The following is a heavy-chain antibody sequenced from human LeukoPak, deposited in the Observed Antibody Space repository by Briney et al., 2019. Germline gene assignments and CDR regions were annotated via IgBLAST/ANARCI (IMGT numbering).Heavy chain of an antibody. Sequence: ASVKVSFKASGYTFTGYYMHWVRQAPGQGLEWMGWISPYNGNTNYAQKLQGRVTMTTDTSTSTAYMELRSLRSDDTAVYYCAREMATIVNQFDYWGQGTLVTVSS. D-gene: IGHD5-24*01. V-gene: IGHV1-18*04. CDR1: GYTFTGYY. J-gene: IGHJ4*02. CDR2: ISPYNGNT. CDR3: AREMATIVNQFDY.